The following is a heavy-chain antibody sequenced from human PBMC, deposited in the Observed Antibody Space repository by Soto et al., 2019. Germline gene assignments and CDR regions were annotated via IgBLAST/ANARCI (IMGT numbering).Heavy chain of an antibody. J-gene: IGHJ6*02. D-gene: IGHD2-2*01. V-gene: IGHV1-3*01. CDR2: INAGNGNT. Sequence: ASVKVSCKASGYTFTSYAMHWVRQAPGQRLEWKGWINAGNGNTKYSQKFQGRVNITRDTSASTAYMELSSLRSEDTAVYYCASWQAYCISTSCLLGDYYYYYGMDVWGQGTTVTVSS. CDR1: GYTFTSYA. CDR3: ASWQAYCISTSCLLGDYYYYYGMDV.